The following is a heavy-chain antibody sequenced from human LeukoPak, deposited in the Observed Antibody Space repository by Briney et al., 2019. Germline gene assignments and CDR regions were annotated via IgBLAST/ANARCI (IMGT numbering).Heavy chain of an antibody. CDR3: ARLNTYGDYVGPFDY. CDR1: GGSISSDDYY. D-gene: IGHD4-17*01. J-gene: IGHJ4*02. CDR2: IYFSGST. V-gene: IGHV4-30-4*01. Sequence: SQTLSLTCTVSGGSISSDDYYWNWIRQPPGKGLEWIGHIYFSGSTYYNPSLESRLTMSRDTSKNQFSLKLTSVTAADTAVYYCARLNTYGDYVGPFDYWGQGTLVTVSS.